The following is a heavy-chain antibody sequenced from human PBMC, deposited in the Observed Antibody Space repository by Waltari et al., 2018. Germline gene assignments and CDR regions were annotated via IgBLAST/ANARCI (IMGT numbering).Heavy chain of an antibody. CDR1: GFTFSSYA. Sequence: EVQLLESGGGLVQPGGSLRLSCAASGFTFSSYAMSWVRQAPGKGLEWVSAISGSVGSTYYADSVKGRFTISRDNSKNTLYLQMNSLRAEDTAVYYCAKGIYCGGDCYSSWFDPWGQGTLVTVSS. CDR2: ISGSVGST. D-gene: IGHD2-21*01. V-gene: IGHV3-23*01. CDR3: AKGIYCGGDCYSSWFDP. J-gene: IGHJ5*02.